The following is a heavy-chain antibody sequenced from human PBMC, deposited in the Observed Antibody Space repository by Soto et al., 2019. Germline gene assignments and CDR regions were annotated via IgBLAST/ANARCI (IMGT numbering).Heavy chain of an antibody. D-gene: IGHD1-26*01. Sequence: EVQLVESGGGLVQPGGSLRLSCAVSGLTFSDYPMDWVRQAPGKGLEWISRISGSAVSTYYADSVKGRFTISRDNSNNTLYLEMSSLRGEDTAVYYCAKPQSGSYYAAVDVWGQGTMVTGSS. J-gene: IGHJ3*01. CDR2: ISGSAVST. V-gene: IGHV3-23*04. CDR1: GLTFSDYP. CDR3: AKPQSGSYYAAVDV.